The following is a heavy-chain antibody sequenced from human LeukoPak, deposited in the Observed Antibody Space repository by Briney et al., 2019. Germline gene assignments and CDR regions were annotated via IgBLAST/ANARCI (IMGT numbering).Heavy chain of an antibody. CDR2: ISYDGSNK. CDR1: GFSFSDYA. J-gene: IGHJ4*02. Sequence: GGSLRLSCAASGFSFSDYAMHWVRQAPGKGLEWVAIISYDGSNKYYADSVKGRFTISRDNSKNTQYLQMNSLRAEDTAVYYCAREVPAADYWGQGTLVTASS. V-gene: IGHV3-30-3*01. CDR3: AREVPAADY. D-gene: IGHD2-2*01.